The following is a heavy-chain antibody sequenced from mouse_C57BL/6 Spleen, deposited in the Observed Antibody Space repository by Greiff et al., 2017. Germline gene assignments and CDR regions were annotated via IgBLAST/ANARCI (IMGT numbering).Heavy chain of an antibody. D-gene: IGHD2-4*01. V-gene: IGHV1-69*01. CDR3: ARGYYDDGAWFAY. J-gene: IGHJ3*01. CDR1: GYTFTSYW. CDR2: IDPSDSYT. Sequence: QVQLQQPGAELVMPGASVKLSCKASGYTFTSYWMHWVKQRPGQGLEWIGEIDPSDSYTNYNQKFKGKSTLTVDTSSSTADMQLSSLTSEDSAVYYCARGYYDDGAWFAYWGQGTLVTVSA.